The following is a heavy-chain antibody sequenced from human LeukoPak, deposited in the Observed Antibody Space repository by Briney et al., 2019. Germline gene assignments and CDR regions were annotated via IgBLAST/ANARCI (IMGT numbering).Heavy chain of an antibody. D-gene: IGHD5-12*01. CDR1: GGSLSGYY. CDR2: IYTSGST. J-gene: IGHJ5*02. CDR3: AREIVAGNWFDP. Sequence: SETLSLTCAVYGGSLSGYYWSWIRQPAGKGLEWIGRIYTSGSTNYNPSLKSRVTMSVDTSKNQFSLKLSSVTAADTAVYYCAREIVAGNWFDPWGQGTLVAVSS. V-gene: IGHV4-59*10.